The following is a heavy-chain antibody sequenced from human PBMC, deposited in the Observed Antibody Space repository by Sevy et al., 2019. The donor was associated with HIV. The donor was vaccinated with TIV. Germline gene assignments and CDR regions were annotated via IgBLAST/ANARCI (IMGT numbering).Heavy chain of an antibody. J-gene: IGHJ3*02. V-gene: IGHV3-49*03. CDR2: IRSKAYGGTT. CDR1: GFTFGDYA. CDR3: TRDHGGYSGYASAFDI. Sequence: GESLKISCTASGFTFGDYAMSWFRQPPGKGLEWVGFIRSKAYGGTTEYAASVKGRFTISRDDSKSIAYLQMNSLKTEDTAVYYCTRDHGGYSGYASAFDIWGQGTMVTVSS. D-gene: IGHD5-12*01.